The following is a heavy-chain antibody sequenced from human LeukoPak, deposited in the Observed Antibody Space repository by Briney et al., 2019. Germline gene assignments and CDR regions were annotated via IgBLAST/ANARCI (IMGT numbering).Heavy chain of an antibody. CDR2: ISSGSSYI. CDR1: GFTFSSHW. J-gene: IGHJ5*02. CDR3: AGGYSSSWYRFDP. D-gene: IGHD6-13*01. V-gene: IGHV3-21*01. Sequence: GGSLRLSCAASGFTFSSHWMSWVRQAPGKGLEWVSSISSGSSYIYYADSVKGRFTISRDNAKNSLYLQMNSLRAEDTAVYYCAGGYSSSWYRFDPWGQGTLVTVSS.